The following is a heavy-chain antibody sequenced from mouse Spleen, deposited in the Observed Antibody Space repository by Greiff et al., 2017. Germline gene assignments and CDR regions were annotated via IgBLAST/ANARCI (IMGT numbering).Heavy chain of an antibody. V-gene: IGHV1-76*01. D-gene: IGHD4-1*01. CDR3: ARGELGFDY. J-gene: IGHJ2*01. Sequence: LQQSGAELVRPGASVKLSCKASGYTVTDYYINWVKQRPGQGLEWIARIYPGSGNTYYNEKFKGKATLTAEKSSSTAYMQLSSLTSEDSAVYFCARGELGFDYWGQGTTLTVSS. CDR1: GYTVTDYY. CDR2: IYPGSGNT.